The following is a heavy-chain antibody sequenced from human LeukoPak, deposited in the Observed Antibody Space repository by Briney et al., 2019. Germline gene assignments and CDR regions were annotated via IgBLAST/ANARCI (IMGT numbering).Heavy chain of an antibody. J-gene: IGHJ4*02. V-gene: IGHV3-7*03. D-gene: IGHD5-24*01. Sequence: GGSLRLSCAASGFTFSNAWMSWVRQAPGKGLEWVANIKQDGSEKYYVDSVKGRFTISRDNAKNSLYLQMNSLRAEDTAVYYCARALAGYNRPGGYWGQGTLVTVSS. CDR3: ARALAGYNRPGGY. CDR1: GFTFSNAW. CDR2: IKQDGSEK.